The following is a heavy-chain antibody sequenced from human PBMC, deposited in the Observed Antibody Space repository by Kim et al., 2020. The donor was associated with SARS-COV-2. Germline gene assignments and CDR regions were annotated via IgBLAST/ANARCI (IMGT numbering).Heavy chain of an antibody. CDR2: INPNSGGT. D-gene: IGHD4-17*01. J-gene: IGHJ1*01. CDR3: ARVATVTRLGYFQH. CDR1: GYTFTGYY. V-gene: IGHV1-2*06. Sequence: ASVKVSCKASGYTFTGYYMHWVRQAPGQGLEWMGRINPNSGGTNYAQKFQGRVTMTRDTSISTAYMELSRLRSDDTAVYYCARVATVTRLGYFQHWGQGTLVTVSS.